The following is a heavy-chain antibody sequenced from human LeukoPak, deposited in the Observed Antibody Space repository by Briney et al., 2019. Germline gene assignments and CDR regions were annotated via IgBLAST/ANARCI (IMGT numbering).Heavy chain of an antibody. J-gene: IGHJ4*02. CDR2: IIPILGIA. D-gene: IGHD2-15*01. CDR1: GGTFSSYA. CDR3: ARVGHCSGGSCYPSDY. V-gene: IGHV1-69*04. Sequence: EASVKVSCKASGGTFSSYAISWVRQAPGQGLEWMGRIIPILGIANYAQKFQGRVTITADKSTSTAHMELSSLRSEDTAVYYCARVGHCSGGSCYPSDYWGQGTLVTVSS.